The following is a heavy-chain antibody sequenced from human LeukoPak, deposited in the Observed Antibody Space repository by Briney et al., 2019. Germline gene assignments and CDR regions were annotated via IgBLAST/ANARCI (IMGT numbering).Heavy chain of an antibody. V-gene: IGHV1-18*04. D-gene: IGHD4-17*01. J-gene: IGHJ4*02. CDR1: GYTFTSYG. CDR3: AREDSNYGDYIRLDY. Sequence: GASVTVSCKASGYTFTSYGITWVRQAPGQGLEWMGWISAYNGNTDYAQKLQGRVTMTTDTSTSTAYRELRSLRSYDTAIYYCAREDSNYGDYIRLDYWGQGTLVTGSS. CDR2: ISAYNGNT.